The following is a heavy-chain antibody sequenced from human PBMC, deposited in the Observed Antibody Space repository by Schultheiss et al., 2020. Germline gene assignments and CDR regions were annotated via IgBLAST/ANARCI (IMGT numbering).Heavy chain of an antibody. CDR3: ARTWLRWAFDY. Sequence: SETLSLTCAVYGGSFSGYYWSWIRQPPGKGLEWIGEINHSGSTNYNPSLKSRVTISVDTSKNQFSLKLSSVTAADTAVYYCARTWLRWAFDYWGQGTLVTVSS. V-gene: IGHV4-34*01. D-gene: IGHD5-12*01. CDR2: INHSGST. CDR1: GGSFSGYY. J-gene: IGHJ4*02.